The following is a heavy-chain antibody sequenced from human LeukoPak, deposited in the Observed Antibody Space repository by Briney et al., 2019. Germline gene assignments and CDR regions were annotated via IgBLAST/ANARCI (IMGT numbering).Heavy chain of an antibody. V-gene: IGHV3-9*03. D-gene: IGHD4-17*01. CDR3: AKDGGDYGDYLDY. Sequence: PGGSLRLSCAASGFTFDDYAMHWVRQAPGKGLEWVSGISWNSGSIGYADSVKGRFTISRDNAKNSLYLQMNSLRAEDMALCYCAKDGGDYGDYLDYWGQGTLVTVSS. CDR2: ISWNSGSI. J-gene: IGHJ4*02. CDR1: GFTFDDYA.